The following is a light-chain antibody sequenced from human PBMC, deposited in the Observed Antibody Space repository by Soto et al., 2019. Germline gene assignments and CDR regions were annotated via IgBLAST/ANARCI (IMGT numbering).Light chain of an antibody. V-gene: IGKV3-20*01. CDR2: GAS. CDR1: QSVSSSY. Sequence: EIVLTQSPGTLSFSPGERATLSCRASQSVSSSYLAWYQQKPGQAPRLLIYGASSRATGIPDRFSGSGSGTDFTLTISRLEPEDFAVYYCQQYGSSPPYTFGRGTKLEIK. J-gene: IGKJ2*01. CDR3: QQYGSSPPYT.